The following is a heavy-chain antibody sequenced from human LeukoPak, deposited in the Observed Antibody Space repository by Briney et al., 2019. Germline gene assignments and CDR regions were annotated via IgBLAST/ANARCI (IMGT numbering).Heavy chain of an antibody. V-gene: IGHV3-30*04. Sequence: GGSLRLSCAASGFTFSSYAMHWVRQAPGKGLEWVAVISYDGSNKYYADSVKGRFTISRDNSKNTLYLQMNSLRAEDTAVYYCAGDRRRGQWLVPVDAFDIWGQGTMVTVSS. CDR3: AGDRRRGQWLVPVDAFDI. CDR2: ISYDGSNK. D-gene: IGHD6-19*01. J-gene: IGHJ3*02. CDR1: GFTFSSYA.